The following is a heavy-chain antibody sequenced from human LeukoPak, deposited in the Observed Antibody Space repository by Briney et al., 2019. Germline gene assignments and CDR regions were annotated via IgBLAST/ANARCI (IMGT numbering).Heavy chain of an antibody. CDR2: ISGSGGST. J-gene: IGHJ4*02. V-gene: IGHV3-23*01. CDR1: GFTFINFA. D-gene: IGHD2-15*01. Sequence: GGSLRLSCTASGFTFINFAMYWVRQAPGEGLEWVSSISGSGGSTYYADSVKDRFTISRDNSKNTLYLQMNSLRAEDTAVYYCAYCSAGSCSGSLVDYWGQGTQVTVSS. CDR3: AYCSAGSCSGSLVDY.